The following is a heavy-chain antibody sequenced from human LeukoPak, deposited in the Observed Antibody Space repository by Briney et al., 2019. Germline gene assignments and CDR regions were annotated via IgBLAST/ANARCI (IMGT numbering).Heavy chain of an antibody. CDR1: GFTFGDYA. D-gene: IGHD3-22*01. CDR3: ASPIALGY. Sequence: GSLRLSCTASGFTFGDYAMSWIRQPPGKGLEWIGEINHSGSTNYNPSLKSRVTISVDTSKNQFSLKLSSVTAADTAVYYCASPIALGYWGQGTLVTVSS. CDR2: INHSGST. V-gene: IGHV4-34*01. J-gene: IGHJ4*02.